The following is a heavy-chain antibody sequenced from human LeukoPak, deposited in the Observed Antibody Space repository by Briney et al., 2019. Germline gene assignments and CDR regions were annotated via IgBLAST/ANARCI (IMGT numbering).Heavy chain of an antibody. CDR1: GFTFDDYA. J-gene: IGHJ4*02. D-gene: IGHD4-17*01. CDR2: ISWNSGSI. CDR3: AKDYGDLLRYFDY. Sequence: PGGSQRLSCAASGFTFDDYAMHWVRQAPGKGLEWVSGISWNSGSIGYADSVKGRFTISRDNAKNSLYLQMNSLRAEDTALYYCAKDYGDLLRYFDYWGQGTLVTVSS. V-gene: IGHV3-9*01.